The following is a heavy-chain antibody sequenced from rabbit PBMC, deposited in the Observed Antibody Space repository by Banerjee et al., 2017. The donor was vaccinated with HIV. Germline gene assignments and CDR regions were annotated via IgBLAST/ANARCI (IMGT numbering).Heavy chain of an antibody. CDR2: IDTSSGNT. V-gene: IGHV1S45*01. Sequence: QEQLEESGGDLVKPGASLTLTCTASGFSFSISYYMCWVRQAPGKGLEWIACIDTSSGNTYYASWAKGRFTISKTSSTTVTLQMTSLTVADTATYFCAREGASSSGYYLWGPGTLVTDS. CDR1: GFSFSISYY. D-gene: IGHD1-1*01. CDR3: AREGASSSGYYL. J-gene: IGHJ6*01.